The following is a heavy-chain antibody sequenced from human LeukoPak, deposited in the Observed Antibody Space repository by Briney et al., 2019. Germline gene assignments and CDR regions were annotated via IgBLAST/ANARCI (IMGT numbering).Heavy chain of an antibody. D-gene: IGHD3/OR15-3a*01. CDR1: GDNVSSNSAA. J-gene: IGHJ6*02. CDR3: ARGLPGLVYYYYYGMDV. Sequence: SQTLSLTCAISGDNVSSNSAAWNWIRQSPSRGLEWLGRTYYRSKWYNDYAVSVKSRITINPDTSKNQFSLQLDSVTPEDTAVYYCARGLPGLVYYYYYGMDVWGQGTTVTVSS. V-gene: IGHV6-1*01. CDR2: TYYRSKWYN.